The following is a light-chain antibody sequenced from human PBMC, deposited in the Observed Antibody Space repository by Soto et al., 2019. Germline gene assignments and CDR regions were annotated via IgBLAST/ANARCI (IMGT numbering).Light chain of an antibody. V-gene: IGKV3-20*01. CDR3: QHYDSLPIT. Sequence: EIVLTQXPATLSLSPGERATLSCRANQSISNYLAWYQQRPGQAPRLLIYDASRRATGIPARFSGSGSGTDFTLTISRLEPEDFAVFYCQHYDSLPITFGQGTRLEI. CDR2: DAS. J-gene: IGKJ5*01. CDR1: QSISNY.